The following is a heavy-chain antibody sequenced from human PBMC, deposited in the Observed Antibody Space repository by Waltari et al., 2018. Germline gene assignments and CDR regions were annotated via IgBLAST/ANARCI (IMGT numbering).Heavy chain of an antibody. D-gene: IGHD3-22*01. CDR2: ISSSSSYI. CDR1: GFTFSSYS. CDR3: AREQYYYDSSGYCYFDY. J-gene: IGHJ4*02. Sequence: EVQLVESGGGLVKPGGSLRLSCAASGFTFSSYSMNWVRQAPGQGLEWVASISSSSSYIYYADSVKGRVTISRDNAKNSLYLQMNSLRAEDTAVYYCAREQYYYDSSGYCYFDYWGQGTLVTVSS. V-gene: IGHV3-21*01.